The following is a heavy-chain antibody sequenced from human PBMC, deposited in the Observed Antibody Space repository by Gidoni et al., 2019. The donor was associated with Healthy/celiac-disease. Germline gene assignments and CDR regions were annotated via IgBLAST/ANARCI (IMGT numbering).Heavy chain of an antibody. Sequence: QVQLVQSGAEVKKPGASVKVSCNASGYTFTSYDINWVRQATGQGLEWMGWMNPNSGNTGYAQKFQGRVTMTRNTSISTAYMELSILRSEDTAVYYCARGFPYSSSPVNDYWGQGEPWSPSPQ. V-gene: IGHV1-8*01. J-gene: IGHJ4*02. D-gene: IGHD6-6*01. CDR2: MNPNSGNT. CDR3: ARGFPYSSSPVNDY. CDR1: GYTFTSYD.